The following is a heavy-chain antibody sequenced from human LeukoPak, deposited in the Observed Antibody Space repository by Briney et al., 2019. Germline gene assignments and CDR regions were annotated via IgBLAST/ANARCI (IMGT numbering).Heavy chain of an antibody. D-gene: IGHD3-10*01. CDR2: INHSGST. J-gene: IGHJ4*02. V-gene: IGHV4-34*01. CDR3: ARGWLGSYYLY. Sequence: SETLSLTCAVYGGSFSGYYWSWIRQPPGKGLEWIGEINHSGSTNYNPSLKSRVTISVDTSKNQFSLKLSSVTAADTAVYYCARGWLGSYYLYWGQGTLVTVSS. CDR1: GGSFSGYY.